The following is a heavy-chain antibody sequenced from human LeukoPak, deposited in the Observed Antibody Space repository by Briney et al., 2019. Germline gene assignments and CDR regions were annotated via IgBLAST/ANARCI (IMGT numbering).Heavy chain of an antibody. D-gene: IGHD6-19*01. CDR1: GFTFSSYS. Sequence: SGGSLRLSCAASGFTFSSYSMNWVRQAPGKGLEWVSSIGSSSRSIYYADSVKGRFTISRDNAKNSLSLQMNSLRAEDTAVYYCARDAAEAGIAVAGDFDYWGQGTLVTVSS. CDR2: IGSSSRSI. CDR3: ARDAAEAGIAVAGDFDY. V-gene: IGHV3-21*01. J-gene: IGHJ4*02.